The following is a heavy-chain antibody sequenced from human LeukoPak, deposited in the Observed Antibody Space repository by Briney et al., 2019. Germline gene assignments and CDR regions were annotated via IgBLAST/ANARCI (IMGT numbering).Heavy chain of an antibody. V-gene: IGHV1-2*02. Sequence: ASVMVSCKASGYTFTGYYMHWVRQAPGQGLEWMGWINPNSGGTNYAQKFQGRVTMTRDTSISTAYMELSRLRSDDTAVYYCARDRGLFTVRDAFDIWGQGTMVTVSS. CDR1: GYTFTGYY. D-gene: IGHD4-11*01. J-gene: IGHJ3*02. CDR3: ARDRGLFTVRDAFDI. CDR2: INPNSGGT.